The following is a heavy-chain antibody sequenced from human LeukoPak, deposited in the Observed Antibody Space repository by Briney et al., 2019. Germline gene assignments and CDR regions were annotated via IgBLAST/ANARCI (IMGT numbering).Heavy chain of an antibody. D-gene: IGHD3-22*01. J-gene: IGHJ3*02. Sequence: KDSETLSLTCTVSGGSISSYYWSWIRQPAGKGLEWIGRIYTSGSTNYNPSLKSRVTMSVDTSMNQFSLKLSSVTAADTAVYYCARVERGYYDSSGYDSNAFDIWGQGTMVTVSS. CDR3: ARVERGYYDSSGYDSNAFDI. CDR1: GGSISSYY. CDR2: IYTSGST. V-gene: IGHV4-4*07.